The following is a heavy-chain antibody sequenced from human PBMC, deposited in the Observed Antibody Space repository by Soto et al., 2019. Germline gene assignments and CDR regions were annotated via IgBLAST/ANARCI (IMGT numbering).Heavy chain of an antibody. CDR1: GYSFISYW. Sequence: GESLKISCKCSGYSFISYWIGWVRQIPGKGLEWMGIIYHGDSDTGYSPSFQGQVTISADKSIGTAYLQWSSLKASDTAMYYCARLAYVELFDNWFDPWGQGTLVTVSS. CDR2: IYHGDSDT. CDR3: ARLAYVELFDNWFDP. V-gene: IGHV5-51*01. D-gene: IGHD3-10*01. J-gene: IGHJ5*02.